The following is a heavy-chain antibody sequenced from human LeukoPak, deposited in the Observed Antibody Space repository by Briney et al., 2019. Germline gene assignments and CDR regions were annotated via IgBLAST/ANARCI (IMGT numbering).Heavy chain of an antibody. J-gene: IGHJ5*02. Sequence: GASVSVSYRASGYTFTIYDINGVREATGQGREWVGWMNPNSGNTGYAQNFQGRVTITRNTSISTAYMELSSLRSEDTAVYYCARGTWNYGGNWFDPWGQGTLVTVSS. CDR3: ARGTWNYGGNWFDP. CDR1: GYTFTIYD. V-gene: IGHV1-8*03. D-gene: IGHD1-7*01. CDR2: MNPNSGNT.